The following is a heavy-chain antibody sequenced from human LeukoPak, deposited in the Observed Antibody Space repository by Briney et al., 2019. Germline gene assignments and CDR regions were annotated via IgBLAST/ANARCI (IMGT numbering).Heavy chain of an antibody. D-gene: IGHD7-27*01. CDR1: GDSISSYY. V-gene: IGHV4-34*01. J-gene: IGHJ4*02. Sequence: PPETLSLTCIVSGDSISSYYWSWIRQPPGKGLEWIGEINHSGSTNYNPSLKSRVTISVDTSKNQFSLELSSVTAADTAVYYCARTSWGIDYWGQGTLVTVSS. CDR2: INHSGST. CDR3: ARTSWGIDY.